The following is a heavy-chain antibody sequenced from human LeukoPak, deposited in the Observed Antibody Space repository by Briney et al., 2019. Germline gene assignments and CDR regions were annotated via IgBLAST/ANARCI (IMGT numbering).Heavy chain of an antibody. CDR2: ISSSSSTI. V-gene: IGHV3-48*01. CDR1: GFTFSSYS. J-gene: IGHJ4*02. Sequence: GGSLRLSCAASGFTFSSYSMNWVRQAPGKGLEWVSYISSSSSTIYYADSVKGRFTISRDNSKNTLYLQMNSLRAEDTAVYYCAKLTRIAAAGTDYWGQGTLVTVSS. CDR3: AKLTRIAAAGTDY. D-gene: IGHD6-13*01.